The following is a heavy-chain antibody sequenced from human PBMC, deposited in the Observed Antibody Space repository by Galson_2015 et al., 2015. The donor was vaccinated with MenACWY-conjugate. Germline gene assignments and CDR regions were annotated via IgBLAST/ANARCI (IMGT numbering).Heavy chain of an antibody. D-gene: IGHD5-18*01. J-gene: IGHJ4*02. Sequence: SVKVSCKASGYIFTAYGISWVRQTPGQGLEWMGWNSAYNGNTNYAQKVQGRVTMTTNTSTSTCYMELRGLRSDDTAVYYCARDRGFSYGYEFDFWGQGTLVTVSS. CDR3: ARDRGFSYGYEFDF. CDR1: GYIFTAYG. CDR2: NSAYNGNT. V-gene: IGHV1-18*04.